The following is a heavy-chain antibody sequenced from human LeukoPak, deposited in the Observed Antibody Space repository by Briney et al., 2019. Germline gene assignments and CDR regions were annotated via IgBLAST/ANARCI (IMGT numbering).Heavy chain of an antibody. CDR3: AKGALAVAVAYLDY. D-gene: IGHD6-19*01. CDR1: GFTFDDYA. V-gene: IGHV3-9*03. Sequence: GGSLRLSCAASGFTFDDYAMHWVRQAPGKGLEWVSGISWNSGSIGYADSVKGRFTISRDNAKNSLYLQMNSLRAEDMALYYCAKGALAVAVAYLDYWGQGTLVTVSS. J-gene: IGHJ4*02. CDR2: ISWNSGSI.